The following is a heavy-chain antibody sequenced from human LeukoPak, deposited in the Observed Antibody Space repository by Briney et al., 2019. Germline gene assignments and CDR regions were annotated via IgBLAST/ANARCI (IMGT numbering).Heavy chain of an antibody. CDR1: GFTFSSYS. Sequence: AGGSLRLSCAASGFTFSSYSMNWVRQAPGKGLEWVSYISSSSNTIYYADSVKGRSTISRDNAKNSLYLQMNSLRAEDTAVYHCARSDYYDRKGMDVWGQGTTVTVSS. J-gene: IGHJ6*02. CDR3: ARSDYYDRKGMDV. V-gene: IGHV3-48*04. CDR2: ISSSSNTI. D-gene: IGHD3-22*01.